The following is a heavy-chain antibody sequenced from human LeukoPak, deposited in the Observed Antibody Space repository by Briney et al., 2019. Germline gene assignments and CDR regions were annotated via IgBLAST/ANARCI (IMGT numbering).Heavy chain of an antibody. D-gene: IGHD1-26*01. CDR2: IYYSGST. CDR3: ARGAPYNWFDP. J-gene: IGHJ5*02. V-gene: IGHV4-59*01. CDR1: GGSISSYY. Sequence: SETLSLTCTVSGGSISSYYWSWIRQPPGKGLEGIGYIYYSGSTNYNPSLKSRVTISVDTSKNQFSLKLSSVTAADTAVYYCARGAPYNWFDPWGQGTLVTVSS.